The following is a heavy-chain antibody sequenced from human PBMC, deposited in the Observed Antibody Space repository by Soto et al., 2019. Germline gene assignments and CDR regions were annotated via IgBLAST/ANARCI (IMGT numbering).Heavy chain of an antibody. D-gene: IGHD3-16*01. CDR3: ARSPTFGGVDI. CDR1: GYTFTSYT. CDR2: INAGNGNT. V-gene: IGHV1-3*05. J-gene: IGHJ3*02. Sequence: QVQLVQSGAEEKKPGASVKVSCKASGYTFTSYTMHWVRRAPGQRLEWMGWINAGNGNTKYSQKFQGRVTITRDTSASTAYMELSSLRSEDTAVYYRARSPTFGGVDIWGQGTMVTVSS.